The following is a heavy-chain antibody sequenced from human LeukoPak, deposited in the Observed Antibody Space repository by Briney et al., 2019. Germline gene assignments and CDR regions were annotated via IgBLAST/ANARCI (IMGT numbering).Heavy chain of an antibody. V-gene: IGHV4-39*01. D-gene: IGHD3-10*01. CDR2: IYSSGST. CDR1: GGSITSNTYY. Sequence: PSETLSLTCTVSGGSITSNTYYWGWIRQPPGKGLEWIGSIYSSGSTFYNPSLKSRLTISVDTSKKQFSLKLSSVTAADTAVYYCARLYASGTLQYWGQGTLVTVSS. J-gene: IGHJ4*02. CDR3: ARLYASGTLQY.